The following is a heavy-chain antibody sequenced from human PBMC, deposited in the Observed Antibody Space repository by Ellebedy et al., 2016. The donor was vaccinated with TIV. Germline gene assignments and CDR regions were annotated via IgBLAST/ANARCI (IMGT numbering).Heavy chain of an antibody. Sequence: GSLRLSCTVPGYSNSSGYYWAWLRRPPGKGLEWIANIYHSESTYYNPSLKSRVTISVDTSKNQFSLKLSSVTAADTAVYYCARDLNPPMYYFDYWGQGALVTVSS. CDR1: GYSNSSGYY. J-gene: IGHJ4*02. V-gene: IGHV4-38-2*02. CDR2: IYHSEST. CDR3: ARDLNPPMYYFDY. D-gene: IGHD1-14*01.